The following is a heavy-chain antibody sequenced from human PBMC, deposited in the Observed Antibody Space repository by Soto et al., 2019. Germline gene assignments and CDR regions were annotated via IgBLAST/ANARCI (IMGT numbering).Heavy chain of an antibody. CDR1: GFTFSSYA. CDR3: VTSWELPYFDY. Sequence: EVQLVESGGGLVQPGGSLRLSCSASGFTFSSYAMHWVRQAPGKGLEYVYAISSNGGSTYYADSVKVRFTISRDNSKNTVYLQMSSLRAEDTAVYYCVTSWELPYFDYWGQGTLVTGSS. D-gene: IGHD1-26*01. CDR2: ISSNGGST. V-gene: IGHV3-64D*08. J-gene: IGHJ4*02.